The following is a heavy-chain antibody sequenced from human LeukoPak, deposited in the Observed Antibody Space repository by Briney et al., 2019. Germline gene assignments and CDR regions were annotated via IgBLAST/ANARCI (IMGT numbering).Heavy chain of an antibody. D-gene: IGHD2-2*01. V-gene: IGHV4-38-2*02. J-gene: IGHJ6*03. CDR2: IYHSGST. Sequence: PSETLSLTCTVSGCSISSGYYWGWIRQPPGKGLEWIGSIYHSGSTYYNPSLKSRVTISVDTSKNQFSLKLSSVTAADTAVYYCNIVVVPAAAYYYYMDVWGKGTTVTVSS. CDR3: NIVVVPAAAYYYYMDV. CDR1: GCSISSGYY.